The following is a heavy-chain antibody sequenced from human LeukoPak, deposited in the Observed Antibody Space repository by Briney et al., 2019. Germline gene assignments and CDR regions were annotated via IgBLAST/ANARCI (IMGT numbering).Heavy chain of an antibody. J-gene: IGHJ4*02. D-gene: IGHD3-10*01. CDR1: GFTFSSYA. CDR2: VSGSGDST. V-gene: IGHV3-23*01. Sequence: PGGSLRLSCAASGFTFSSYAMSWVRQAPGKGLEWVSTVSGSGDSTYYADSVKGRFTLSRDNSKNTLSLQMNSLRAGDTALYYCAKSYNYGSGSYYNHFDSWGQGTLVAVSS. CDR3: AKSYNYGSGSYYNHFDS.